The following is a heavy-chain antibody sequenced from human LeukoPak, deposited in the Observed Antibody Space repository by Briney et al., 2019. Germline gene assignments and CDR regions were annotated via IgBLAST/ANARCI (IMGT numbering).Heavy chain of an antibody. CDR3: ARGLYSSTWPDY. V-gene: IGHV4-59*08. J-gene: IGHJ4*02. Sequence: SETLSLTCTVSGGSISSYYWSWIRQPPGKGLERIGYIHYSGGTNYNPSLKSRVAISMDTSKNQLSLRLSSVTAADTAVYYCARGLYSSTWPDYWGPGTLVTVSS. D-gene: IGHD6-13*01. CDR2: IHYSGGT. CDR1: GGSISSYY.